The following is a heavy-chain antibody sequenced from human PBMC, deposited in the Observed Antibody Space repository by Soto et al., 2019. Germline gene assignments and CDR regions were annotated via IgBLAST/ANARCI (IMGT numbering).Heavy chain of an antibody. CDR2: INHSGST. CDR3: ARGLRFLEWLLFYWFDP. CDR1: GGSFSGYY. Sequence: QVQLQQWGAGLLKPSETLSLTCAVYGGSFSGYYWSWIRQPPGKGLEWIGEINHSGSTNYNPSLKSRVTISVDTSKNQFSLKLSSVTAADTAVYYCARGLRFLEWLLFYWFDPWCQGTLVTVSS. D-gene: IGHD3-3*01. V-gene: IGHV4-34*01. J-gene: IGHJ5*02.